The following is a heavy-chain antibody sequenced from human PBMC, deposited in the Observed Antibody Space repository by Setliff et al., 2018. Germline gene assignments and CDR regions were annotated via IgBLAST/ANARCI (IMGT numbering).Heavy chain of an antibody. Sequence: ASVKVSCKASGYTFTSYYMHWVRQAPGQGLEWMGIINPSGGSTSYAQKFQGRVTMTRDTSTRTVYMELSSLRAEDTAVYYCAKRGPYCSGGTCHYYFDYWGQGTLVTVSS. CDR2: INPSGGST. CDR3: AKRGPYCSGGTCHYYFDY. J-gene: IGHJ4*02. CDR1: GYTFTSYY. V-gene: IGHV1-46*01. D-gene: IGHD2-15*01.